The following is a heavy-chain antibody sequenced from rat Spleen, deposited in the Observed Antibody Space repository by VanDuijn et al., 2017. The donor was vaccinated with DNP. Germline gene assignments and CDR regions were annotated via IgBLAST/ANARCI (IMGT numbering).Heavy chain of an antibody. Sequence: EVRLVESGGGLVQPGRSLKLSCAASGFTFSDYYMAWVRQAPTKGLELVAYISYDGSSTYYRDSVKGRFTISRENAKSTLYLQMDSLRSEDTATYYCATNNIGTTDWGQGVMVTVSS. D-gene: IGHD1-5*01. CDR3: ATNNIGTTD. CDR2: ISYDGSST. V-gene: IGHV5-7*01. J-gene: IGHJ2*01. CDR1: GFTFSDYY.